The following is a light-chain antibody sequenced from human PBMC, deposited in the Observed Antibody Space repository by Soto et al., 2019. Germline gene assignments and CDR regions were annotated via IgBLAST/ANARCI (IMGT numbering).Light chain of an antibody. CDR2: GAS. CDR3: QQSYRKT. V-gene: IGKV3-20*01. Sequence: EILMTQSQASLYFSPGARAAHSCRASQSVSNNLAWYQQKRGQAPRLLMYGASSRATGIPDRFSGSGSGTDFTLTISRLEPEDFAVYYCQQSYRKTFGQGTKVDIK. CDR1: QSVSNN. J-gene: IGKJ1*01.